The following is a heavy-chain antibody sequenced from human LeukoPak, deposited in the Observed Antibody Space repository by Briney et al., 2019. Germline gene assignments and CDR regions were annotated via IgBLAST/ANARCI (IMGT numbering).Heavy chain of an antibody. Sequence: SETLSLTCAVYGGSFSGYYWSWIRQPPGKGLEWIGEINHSGSTNYNPSLKSRVTISVDTSKNQFSLKLSSVTAADTAVYYCASGVLGPYYYYYGMDVWGQGTTVTVSS. J-gene: IGHJ6*02. D-gene: IGHD1-1*01. CDR1: GGSFSGYY. V-gene: IGHV4-34*01. CDR2: INHSGST. CDR3: ASGVLGPYYYYYGMDV.